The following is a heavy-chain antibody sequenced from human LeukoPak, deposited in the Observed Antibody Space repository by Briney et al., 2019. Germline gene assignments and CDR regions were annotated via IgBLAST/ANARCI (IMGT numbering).Heavy chain of an antibody. D-gene: IGHD2-15*01. CDR1: GYTFTGYY. J-gene: IGHJ4*02. Sequence: ASVKVSCKASGYTFTGYYMHWVRQAPRQGLEWMGIINPSGGSTSYAQKFQGRVTMTRDTSTSTVYMELSSLRSEDTAVYYCARARQAYCSGGSCPPGNWGQGTLVTVSS. CDR3: ARARQAYCSGGSCPPGN. V-gene: IGHV1-46*01. CDR2: INPSGGST.